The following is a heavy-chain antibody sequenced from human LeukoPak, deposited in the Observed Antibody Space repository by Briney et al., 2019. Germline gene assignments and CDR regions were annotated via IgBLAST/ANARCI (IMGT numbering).Heavy chain of an antibody. CDR1: GGSFSGYY. V-gene: IGHV4-34*01. D-gene: IGHD3-10*01. CDR2: INHSGST. Sequence: SETLSLTCAVYGGSFSGYYWSWIRQPPGKGLEWIGEINHSGSTNYNPSLKSRVTISVDTSKNQFSLKLSSVTAADTAVYYCARRRSYFAFDIWGQRTMVTVSS. CDR3: ARRRSYFAFDI. J-gene: IGHJ3*02.